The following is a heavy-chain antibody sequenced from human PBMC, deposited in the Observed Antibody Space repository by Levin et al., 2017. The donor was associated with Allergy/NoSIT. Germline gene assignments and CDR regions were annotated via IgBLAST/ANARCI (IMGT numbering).Heavy chain of an antibody. CDR3: ARDRTGSSPDAFGI. J-gene: IGHJ3*02. CDR2: ISWNSGFI. D-gene: IGHD3-10*01. V-gene: IGHV3-9*01. CDR1: RFTFDDYA. Sequence: AGGSLRLSCAASRFTFDDYAMQWVRQAPGKGLEWVSGISWNSGFIAYADSVKGRFTISRDNAKDSLYLQMNSLRVEDTALYYCARDRTGSSPDAFGIWGQGTMVTVSS.